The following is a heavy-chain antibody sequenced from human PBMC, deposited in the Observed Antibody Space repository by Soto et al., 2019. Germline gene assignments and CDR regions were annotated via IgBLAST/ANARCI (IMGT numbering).Heavy chain of an antibody. CDR3: ARHICGGDCYTYYYYYGMDV. CDR2: IYPGDSDT. CDR1: GYSFTIYW. D-gene: IGHD2-21*02. V-gene: IGHV5-51*01. J-gene: IGHJ6*02. Sequence: GESLKISCTGSGYSFTIYWIGWVRQMPGKGLEWMGIIYPGDSDTRYSPSFQGQVTISADKSISTAYLQWSSLKASDTAMYYCARHICGGDCYTYYYYYGMDVWGQGTTVTVSS.